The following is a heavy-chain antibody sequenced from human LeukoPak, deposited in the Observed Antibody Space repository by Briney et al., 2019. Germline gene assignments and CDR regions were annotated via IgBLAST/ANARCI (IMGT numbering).Heavy chain of an antibody. Sequence: SQTLSLICAISGDSVSSKSASWNWIRQSPSRGLEWLGRTYYRSKWYNDYAVSVKGRITINPDTSKNQFSLQLNSLTPEDTAVYYCARNTPDFGTHQRFDPWGQGTLVTVSS. CDR1: GDSVSSKSAS. D-gene: IGHD3-10*01. CDR3: ARNTPDFGTHQRFDP. CDR2: TYYRSKWYN. V-gene: IGHV6-1*01. J-gene: IGHJ5*02.